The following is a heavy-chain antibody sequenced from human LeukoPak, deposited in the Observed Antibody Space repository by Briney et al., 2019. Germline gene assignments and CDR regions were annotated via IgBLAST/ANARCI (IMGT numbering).Heavy chain of an antibody. D-gene: IGHD6-19*01. CDR3: ARDGEQWRPRDI. V-gene: IGHV1-2*02. Sequence: GASVKVSCKASGYTFTGYYMHWVRQAPGQGLEWLGWINPNSGDTNYSQKFQGRVTMTRDTSISTAYMELSRLRSDDTAVYYCARDGEQWRPRDIWGQGTMVTVSS. J-gene: IGHJ3*02. CDR1: GYTFTGYY. CDR2: INPNSGDT.